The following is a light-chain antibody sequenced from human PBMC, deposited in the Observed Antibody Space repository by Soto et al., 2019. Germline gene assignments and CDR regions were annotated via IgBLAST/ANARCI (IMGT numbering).Light chain of an antibody. CDR3: SSYTRSSTVV. V-gene: IGLV2-14*01. CDR1: SSDVGTYNY. J-gene: IGLJ2*01. Sequence: QSALTQPASVSGSPGQWITISCTGTSSDVGTYNYVSWYQQHPGKAPKLMIYDVSSRPSGVSNRFSDSKSGNTASLTISGLQAEDDADYYCSSYTRSSTVVFGGGTKVTVL. CDR2: DVS.